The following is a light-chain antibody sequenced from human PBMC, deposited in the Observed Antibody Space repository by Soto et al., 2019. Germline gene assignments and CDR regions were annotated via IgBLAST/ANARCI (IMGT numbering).Light chain of an antibody. CDR3: QQSYSTPRT. CDR1: QSVLYSSNNKNY. Sequence: DIVMTQSPDSLAVSLGERATINCKSSQSVLYSSNNKNYLAWYQQKPGQPPKLLIYWASTRESGVPDRFSCSGSGKDFTLTISSLQAEDVAVYYCQQSYSTPRTFGQGTKVEIK. V-gene: IGKV4-1*01. CDR2: WAS. J-gene: IGKJ1*01.